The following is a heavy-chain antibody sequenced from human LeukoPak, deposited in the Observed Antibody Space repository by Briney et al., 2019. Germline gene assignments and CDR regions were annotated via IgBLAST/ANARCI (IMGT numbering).Heavy chain of an antibody. D-gene: IGHD6-13*01. Sequence: GASVKVSCKASGYTFTSYDINWVRQATGQGLEWMGWMNPNSGNTGYAQKFQGRVTMTRNTSISTAYMELSSLRSEDTAVYYCAGSIAAAGTPLDYWGQGTLVTVSS. CDR2: MNPNSGNT. V-gene: IGHV1-8*01. J-gene: IGHJ4*02. CDR1: GYTFTSYD. CDR3: AGSIAAAGTPLDY.